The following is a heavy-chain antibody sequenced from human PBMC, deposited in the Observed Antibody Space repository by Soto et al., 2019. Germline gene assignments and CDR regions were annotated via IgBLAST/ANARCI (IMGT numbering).Heavy chain of an antibody. J-gene: IGHJ4*02. D-gene: IGHD5-18*01. CDR3: ATGGYSYGWGY. CDR1: GFTFSSYW. Sequence: EVQLVESGGGLVQPGGFLRLSCVGSGFTFSSYWMHWVRQAPGKGPVWVSRINPAGSASSYADFVKGRVIVSRDNAKNTLYLEMNSLSAEDTAVYYCATGGYSYGWGYWGQGTLVTVSS. V-gene: IGHV3-74*01. CDR2: INPAGSAS.